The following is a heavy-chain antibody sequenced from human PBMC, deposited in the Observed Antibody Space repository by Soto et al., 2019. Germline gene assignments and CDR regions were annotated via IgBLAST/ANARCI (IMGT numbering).Heavy chain of an antibody. CDR2: IWNDGSKK. D-gene: IGHD1-1*01. V-gene: IGHV3-33*01. CDR1: GFTFRTFG. CDR3: VTGNQNFFDY. J-gene: IGHJ4*02. Sequence: QVLLVETGGGVVQPGRSLRLSCAASGFTFRTFGMHWVRQAPGKGPEWLSAIWNDGSKKFYADSVRGRFTISRDNSNNTLYLQMDSLRPEDTAVYYCVTGNQNFFDYWGQGTLVIVSS.